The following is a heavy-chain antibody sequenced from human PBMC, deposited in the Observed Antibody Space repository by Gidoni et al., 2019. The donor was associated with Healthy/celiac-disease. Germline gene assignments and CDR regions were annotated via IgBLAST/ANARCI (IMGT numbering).Heavy chain of an antibody. CDR2: ISYDGSNK. J-gene: IGHJ4*02. D-gene: IGHD2-2*02. Sequence: QVQLVESGGGVVQPGRSLRLSCAASGFPFSSYAMHWVRQAPGKGLEWVAVISYDGSNKYYADSVKGRFTISRDNSKNTLYLQMNSLRAEDTAVYYCARAQYLGTFFDYWGQGTLVTVSS. CDR1: GFPFSSYA. CDR3: ARAQYLGTFFDY. V-gene: IGHV3-30-3*01.